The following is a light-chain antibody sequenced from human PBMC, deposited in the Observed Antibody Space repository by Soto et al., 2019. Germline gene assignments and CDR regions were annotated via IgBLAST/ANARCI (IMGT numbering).Light chain of an antibody. CDR1: QSVSSY. V-gene: IGKV3-11*01. J-gene: IGKJ5*01. Sequence: EVVLTQSPATLSLSPGERATLSCRASQSVSSYLAWYQQKPGQAPRLLIYDASNRATGTPARFSGTGSETDFTLTISSLEPEDSAVYYCQHRSPSFGQGTRLEIK. CDR3: QHRSPS. CDR2: DAS.